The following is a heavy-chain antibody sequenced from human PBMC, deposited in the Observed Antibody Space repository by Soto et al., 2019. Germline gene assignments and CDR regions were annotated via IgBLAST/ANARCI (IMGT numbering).Heavy chain of an antibody. D-gene: IGHD3-3*01. CDR1: GGSISSYY. Sequence: SETLSLTCTVSGGSISSYYWSWIRQPPGKGLEWIGYIYYSGSTNYNPSLKSRVTISVDTSKNQFSLKLSSVTAADTAVYYCARVPDFWSGYSESEYYYYGMDVWGQGTTVTVSS. J-gene: IGHJ6*02. CDR3: ARVPDFWSGYSESEYYYYGMDV. CDR2: IYYSGST. V-gene: IGHV4-59*01.